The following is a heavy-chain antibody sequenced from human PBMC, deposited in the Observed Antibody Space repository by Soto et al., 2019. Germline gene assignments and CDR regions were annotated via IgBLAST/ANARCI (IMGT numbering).Heavy chain of an antibody. V-gene: IGHV3-30*18. D-gene: IGHD5-18*01. Sequence: GSLRLSCAASGFTFSSYGMHWVRQAPGKGLEWVAVISYDGSNKYYADSVKGRFTISRDNSKNTLYLQMNSLRAEDTAVYYCAKSLYSYGYFFDYWGQGTLVTSPQ. J-gene: IGHJ4*02. CDR3: AKSLYSYGYFFDY. CDR1: GFTFSSYG. CDR2: ISYDGSNK.